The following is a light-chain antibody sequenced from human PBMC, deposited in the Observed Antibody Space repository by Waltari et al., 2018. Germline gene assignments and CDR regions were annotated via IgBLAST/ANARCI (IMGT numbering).Light chain of an antibody. Sequence: QSVLTPPPSASGTPGQRVTHSCSGSSSNLRSTVLNCYQQLPGSAPKPLIQSNNQRPSGVPDRFSGSKSGTSASLAIIGLQSADEADYYCAAWDDSLNGHVVFGGGTKLTVL. CDR3: AAWDDSLNGHVV. CDR2: SNN. CDR1: SSNLRSTV. J-gene: IGLJ2*01. V-gene: IGLV1-44*01.